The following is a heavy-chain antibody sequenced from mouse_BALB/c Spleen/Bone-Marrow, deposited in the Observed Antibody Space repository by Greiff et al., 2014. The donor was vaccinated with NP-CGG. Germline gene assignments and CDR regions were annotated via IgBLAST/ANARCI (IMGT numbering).Heavy chain of an antibody. CDR3: NAPIYYDYAWFAY. V-gene: IGHV14-4*02. CDR1: GFNFKDYY. D-gene: IGHD2-4*01. J-gene: IGHJ3*01. CDR2: IDPESGAT. Sequence: EVQLVESGAGLVRSGASLKFSCTASGFNFKDYYLHWVQQRPEKGLEWIGWIDPESGATEYAPKFPGQAPMTANTSSNAAYLQLSSLTSEDTAGYYCNAPIYYDYAWFAYWGQGTLVTVSA.